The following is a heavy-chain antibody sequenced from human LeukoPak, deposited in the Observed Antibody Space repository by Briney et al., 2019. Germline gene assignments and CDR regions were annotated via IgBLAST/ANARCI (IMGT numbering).Heavy chain of an antibody. V-gene: IGHV3-66*01. J-gene: IGHJ4*02. CDR3: AREDYYDSSGYYLDY. CDR1: GFTVSSNS. CDR2: IYSGGST. Sequence: GGSLRLSCAASGFTVSSNSMSWVRQAPGKGLEWVSVIYSGGSTYYADSVKGRFTISRDHSKNTLYLQMNSLRAEDTAVYYCAREDYYDSSGYYLDYWGQGVLVTVSS. D-gene: IGHD3-22*01.